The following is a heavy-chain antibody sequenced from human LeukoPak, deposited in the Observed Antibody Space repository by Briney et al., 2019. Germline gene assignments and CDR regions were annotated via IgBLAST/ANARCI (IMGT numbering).Heavy chain of an antibody. Sequence: ASVKVSCKASGYTFTTYYMHWVRQAPGQGLEWMGIINPSGGSTTYAQKFQGRVAVTRDTSISTAYMELSRLRSDDTAVYYCARDLLERGPTGKGDDYWGQGTLVTVSS. V-gene: IGHV1-46*01. CDR1: GYTFTTYY. D-gene: IGHD3-10*01. CDR2: INPSGGST. J-gene: IGHJ4*02. CDR3: ARDLLERGPTGKGDDY.